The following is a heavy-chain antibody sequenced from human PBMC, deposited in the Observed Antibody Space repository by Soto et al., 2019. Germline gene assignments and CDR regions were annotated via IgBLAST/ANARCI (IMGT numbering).Heavy chain of an antibody. CDR3: ARTSSGWYGPRGSNDNWFDP. V-gene: IGHV4-31*03. CDR1: GGSISSGGYY. CDR2: IYYSGST. Sequence: PSETLSLTCTVSGGSISSGGYYWSWIRQHPGKGLEWIGYIYYSGSTYYNPSLKSRVTISVDTSKNQFSLKLSSVTAADTAVYYCARTSSGWYGPRGSNDNWFDPWGQGTLVTVSS. D-gene: IGHD6-19*01. J-gene: IGHJ5*02.